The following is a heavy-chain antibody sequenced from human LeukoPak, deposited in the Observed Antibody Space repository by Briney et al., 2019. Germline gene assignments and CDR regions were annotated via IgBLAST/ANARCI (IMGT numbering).Heavy chain of an antibody. J-gene: IGHJ4*02. CDR3: ARDYRYYDSSGYYSFDY. CDR1: GFTFNSYW. V-gene: IGHV3-7*03. CDR2: IKKDGSEK. D-gene: IGHD3-22*01. Sequence: PGGSLRLSCAASGFTFNSYWMSWVRQAPEKGLEWVANIKKDGSEKYFLDSVKGRFTISRDNAKNSLYLQMSSLRAEDTAVYYCARDYRYYDSSGYYSFDYWGQGTLVTVSS.